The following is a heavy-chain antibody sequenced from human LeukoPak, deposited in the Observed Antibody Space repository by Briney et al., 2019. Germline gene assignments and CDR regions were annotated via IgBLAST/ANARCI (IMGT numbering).Heavy chain of an antibody. CDR2: FSGSGSTI. CDR3: AKGVWVYGDYHGGYYFDY. V-gene: IGHV3-23*01. J-gene: IGHJ4*02. CDR1: GFTFSSYA. Sequence: GGSLRLSCAASGFTFSSYAMSWVRQAPGKGLEWVSTFSGSGSTIYYADSVKGRFTISRDNSKNTLYLQMNSLRAEDTAVYYGAKGVWVYGDYHGGYYFDYWGQGTLVTVS. D-gene: IGHD4-17*01.